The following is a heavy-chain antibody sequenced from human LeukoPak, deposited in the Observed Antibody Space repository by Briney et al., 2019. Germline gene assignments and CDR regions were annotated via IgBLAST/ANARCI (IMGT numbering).Heavy chain of an antibody. CDR1: GFAFSNFA. Sequence: GGSLRLSCAASGFAFSNFAMSWVRQAPGKGLEWVSAMSGSGYYTYYVESVKGRFTISRDNSKNTLYLHMNSLRADDTAIYYCAKMEGQRLYDYCMDVWGRGTTVTVSS. CDR3: AKMEGQRLYDYCMDV. D-gene: IGHD3-3*01. V-gene: IGHV3-23*01. J-gene: IGHJ6*03. CDR2: MSGSGYYT.